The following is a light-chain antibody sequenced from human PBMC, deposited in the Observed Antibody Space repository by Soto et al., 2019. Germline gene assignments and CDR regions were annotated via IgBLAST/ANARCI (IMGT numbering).Light chain of an antibody. J-gene: IGKJ1*01. Sequence: DIVMTQSPDSLAVSLGERATINCKSSQSVLYSANNKNCLAWYQQKPGQPPKLLLYWASTRESGVPDRFSGSGSGTDFTLTISSLQAEDVAVYYCQQYYSTPRPFGQGTKVEI. CDR2: WAS. CDR1: QSVLYSANNKNC. V-gene: IGKV4-1*01. CDR3: QQYYSTPRP.